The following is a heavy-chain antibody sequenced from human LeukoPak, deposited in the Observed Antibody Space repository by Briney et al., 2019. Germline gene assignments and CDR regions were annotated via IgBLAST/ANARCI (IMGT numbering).Heavy chain of an antibody. CDR1: GGTFSSYA. CDR2: INPNSGGT. D-gene: IGHD1-26*01. V-gene: IGHV1-2*02. J-gene: IGHJ4*02. CDR3: ARDPVVGATGCYFDY. Sequence: ASVKVSCKASGGTFSSYAISWVRQAPGQGLEWMGWINPNSGGTNYAQKFQGRVTMTRDTSISTAYMELSRLRSDDTAVYYCARDPVVGATGCYFDYWGQGTLVTVSS.